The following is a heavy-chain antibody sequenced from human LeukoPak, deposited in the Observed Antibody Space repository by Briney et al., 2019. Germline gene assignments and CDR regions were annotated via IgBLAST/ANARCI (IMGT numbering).Heavy chain of an antibody. Sequence: GGSLRLSCAASGFTFSSYSMNWVRQAPGKGLEWVSSISSSSSYIYYADSVKGRFTISRDNAKNSLYLQMNSLRAEDTAVYYCARTNGDNPYWYFDLWGRGTLVTVSS. J-gene: IGHJ2*01. CDR2: ISSSSSYI. CDR1: GFTFSSYS. V-gene: IGHV3-21*01. CDR3: ARTNGDNPYWYFDL. D-gene: IGHD4-17*01.